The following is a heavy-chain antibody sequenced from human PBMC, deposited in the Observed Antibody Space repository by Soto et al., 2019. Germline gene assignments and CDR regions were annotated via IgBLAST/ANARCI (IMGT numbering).Heavy chain of an antibody. CDR2: IYNSGST. V-gene: IGHV4-30-2*01. CDR1: GCSGSSVSYC. Sequence: PSQTLSLTYPFSGCSGSSVSYCWSWIRQPPGKGLEWIGFIYNSGSTYYNSSLKSRVTISVDRSKNLFFLNLTSVTAADTAVYYCATYRKFFQIWGQGTKVTVSS. J-gene: IGHJ3*02. CDR3: ATYRKFFQI.